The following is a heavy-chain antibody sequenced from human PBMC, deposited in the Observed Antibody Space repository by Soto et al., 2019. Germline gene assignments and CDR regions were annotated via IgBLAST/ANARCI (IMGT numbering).Heavy chain of an antibody. J-gene: IGHJ4*02. CDR2: IGGGVSGST. Sequence: GGSLRLSCAASGFTFIKFAMSWVRQVPGKGLEWVAAIGGGVSGSTFHAESVKGRFTISRDNSKNTLYLQMNSLRAEDTAVYYCAGPYFEGSAVAATAWGQGALVTVSS. CDR1: GFTFIKFA. V-gene: IGHV3-23*01. CDR3: AGPYFEGSAVAATA. D-gene: IGHD6-19*01.